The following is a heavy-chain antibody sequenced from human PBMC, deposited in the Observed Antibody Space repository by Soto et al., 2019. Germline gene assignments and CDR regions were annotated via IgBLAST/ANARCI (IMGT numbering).Heavy chain of an antibody. Sequence: LSLTCDVYGGSFSRYYWNWIRQPPGKGLEWLGEINHSGSTNYNPSLESRVTISLDTSKTQFSLKLTSVTAADTAVYYCARGEGRLVGTWFDPWGQGTLVTVSS. CDR1: GGSFSRYY. J-gene: IGHJ5*02. CDR2: INHSGST. CDR3: ARGEGRLVGTWFDP. D-gene: IGHD5-12*01. V-gene: IGHV4-34*01.